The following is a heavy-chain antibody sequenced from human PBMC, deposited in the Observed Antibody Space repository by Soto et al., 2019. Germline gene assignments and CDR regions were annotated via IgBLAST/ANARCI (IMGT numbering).Heavy chain of an antibody. J-gene: IGHJ3*02. Sequence: PGGSLRLSCAASGFTFSSYAMRWVRQAPGKGLEWVSAISGDVYSTYYSDSVKGRFTISRDNSKNTLYLQMNSLRAEDTAVYYCAKAIVGVILAAFDIWGQGTMVTVSS. D-gene: IGHD1-26*01. V-gene: IGHV3-23*01. CDR3: AKAIVGVILAAFDI. CDR1: GFTFSSYA. CDR2: ISGDVYST.